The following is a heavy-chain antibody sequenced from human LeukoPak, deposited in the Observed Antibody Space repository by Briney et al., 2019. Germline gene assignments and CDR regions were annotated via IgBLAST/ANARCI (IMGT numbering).Heavy chain of an antibody. CDR2: IIPLFVTP. D-gene: IGHD3-16*01. CDR3: AGEYVEITVMDV. CDR1: GGAFSSFA. J-gene: IGHJ6*02. V-gene: IGHV1-69*13. Sequence: GASVKVSCKASGGAFSSFAINWVRQTPGQGLEWMGGIIPLFVTPTYAQKFQGRVTITADESTSTAYMELSSLRSDDTAVYYCAGEYVEITVMDVWGQGTTVTVSS.